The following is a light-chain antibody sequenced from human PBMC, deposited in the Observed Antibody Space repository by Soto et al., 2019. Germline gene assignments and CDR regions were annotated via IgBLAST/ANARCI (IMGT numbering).Light chain of an antibody. CDR1: SSDVGTYNL. V-gene: IGLV2-23*01. J-gene: IGLJ3*02. Sequence: QSALTQPAAVSGSPGQSITISCTGTSSDVGTYNLVSWYQQYPGKAPKLMIYATSKWPSGVSNRFSGSKSGDTASLTISGLQAEDEADYYCTSFARGSTLVFGGGTKLTVL. CDR2: ATS. CDR3: TSFARGSTLV.